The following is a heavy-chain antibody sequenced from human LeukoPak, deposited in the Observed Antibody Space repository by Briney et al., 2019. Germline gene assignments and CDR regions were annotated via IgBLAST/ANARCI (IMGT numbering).Heavy chain of an antibody. D-gene: IGHD4-17*01. V-gene: IGHV4-34*01. J-gene: IGHJ6*02. Sequence: PSETLSLTCAVYGGSFSGYYWSWIRQPPGKGLEWIGEINHSGSTNYNPSLKSRVTMSVDTSKNQFSLKLSSVTAADTAVYYCAREEGYGDPGPYYYYYGMDVWGQGTTVTVSS. CDR2: INHSGST. CDR1: GGSFSGYY. CDR3: AREEGYGDPGPYYYYYGMDV.